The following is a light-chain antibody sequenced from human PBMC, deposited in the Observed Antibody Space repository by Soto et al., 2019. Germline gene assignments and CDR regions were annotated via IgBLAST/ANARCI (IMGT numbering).Light chain of an antibody. V-gene: IGLV2-14*01. CDR1: SSDVGGYNY. CDR3: SSYASSSTGV. J-gene: IGLJ3*02. CDR2: EVS. Sequence: QSALTQPASVSGSPGQSITISCTGTSSDVGGYNYVSWYQQHPGKAPKVMIYEVSNRPSGVSNRFSGSKSGNTASLTISGLQDEDEADYYCSSYASSSTGVFGGGTKLTVL.